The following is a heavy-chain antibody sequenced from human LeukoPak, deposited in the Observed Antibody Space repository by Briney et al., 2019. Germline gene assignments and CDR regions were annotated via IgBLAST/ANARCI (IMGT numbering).Heavy chain of an antibody. D-gene: IGHD4-23*01. CDR2: IKQDGSEM. V-gene: IGHV3-7*01. J-gene: IGHJ4*02. CDR3: ARGKGNDY. Sequence: GGSLRLSCAASGFTFSNYWMTWVRQAPGKGLEWVANIKQDGSEMYYVDSVKGRFTISRDNAKNSLYLQMNSLRVEDTAVYYCARGKGNDYWGQGTLVTVTS. CDR1: GFTFSNYW.